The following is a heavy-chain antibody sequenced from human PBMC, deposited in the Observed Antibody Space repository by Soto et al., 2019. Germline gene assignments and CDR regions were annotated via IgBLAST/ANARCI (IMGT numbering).Heavy chain of an antibody. J-gene: IGHJ4*02. CDR3: ATTYPNDDSRVVAY. D-gene: IGHD1-1*01. CDR2: ITWNSGSR. Sequence: EVQLVESGGGLVQPGRSLRLSCAASGFTFDEYAMHWVRQAPGKGLEWVSGITWNSGSRGYADSVKGRFTISRDNTKNSLYLQINSLRAEDTALYYCATTYPNDDSRVVAYWGQGTLVTVSS. V-gene: IGHV3-9*01. CDR1: GFTFDEYA.